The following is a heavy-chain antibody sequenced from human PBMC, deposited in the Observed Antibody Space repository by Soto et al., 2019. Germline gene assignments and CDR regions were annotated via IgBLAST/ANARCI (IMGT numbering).Heavy chain of an antibody. Sequence: QVQLVQSGAEVKKPGASVTVSCRSSGDTFNDYYIHWVRQAPGQGLEWMGWINPNGGGTKYAQKFQGWVTMTRDTSIRTVYMQLSRRRSDDTPVYYCARESGGATATLDYYYFYMDVWGTGTTVTVCS. D-gene: IGHD5-12*01. CDR1: GDTFNDYY. CDR3: ARESGGATATLDYYYFYMDV. V-gene: IGHV1-2*04. CDR2: INPNGGGT. J-gene: IGHJ6*03.